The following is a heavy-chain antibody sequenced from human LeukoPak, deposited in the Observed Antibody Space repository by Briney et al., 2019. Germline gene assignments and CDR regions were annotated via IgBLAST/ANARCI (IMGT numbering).Heavy chain of an antibody. J-gene: IGHJ6*03. Sequence: GASVKVSCKASGYTFTSYGISWVRQAPGQGLELMGWISAYNGNTNYAQKLQGRVTTTTDTSTSTAYMELRSMRSDDTAVYYCARGQPRPVWFGGTPYYYYMDVWGKGTTVTISS. D-gene: IGHD3-10*01. CDR2: ISAYNGNT. CDR1: GYTFTSYG. CDR3: ARGQPRPVWFGGTPYYYYMDV. V-gene: IGHV1-18*01.